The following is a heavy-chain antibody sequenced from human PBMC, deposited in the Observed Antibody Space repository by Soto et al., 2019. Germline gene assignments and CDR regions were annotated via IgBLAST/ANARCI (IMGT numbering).Heavy chain of an antibody. Sequence: SETLSLTCTVSGGSISSSSYYWGWIRQPPGKGLEWIGSIYYSGSTYYNPSLKSRVTISVDTSKNQFSLKLSSVTAADTAVYYCARHGSGSHYGVVNFDYWGQGTLVTVSS. CDR3: ARHGSGSHYGVVNFDY. CDR1: GGSISSSSYY. D-gene: IGHD1-26*01. V-gene: IGHV4-39*01. CDR2: IYYSGST. J-gene: IGHJ4*02.